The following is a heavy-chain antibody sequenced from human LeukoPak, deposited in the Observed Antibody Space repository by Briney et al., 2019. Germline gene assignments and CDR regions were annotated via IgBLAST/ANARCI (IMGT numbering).Heavy chain of an antibody. CDR2: VYPSGST. V-gene: IGHV4-61*02. J-gene: IGHJ3*02. CDR1: GGSISSGSHY. Sequence: SETLSLTCTVSGGSISSGSHYWNWIRQPAGKGLEWIGRVYPSGSTKYNPSLKSRLTISVDTSKNQFSLQLSSVTAADTAVYYCARDGSGSEVAFDIWGQGTMVTVSS. CDR3: ARDGSGSEVAFDI. D-gene: IGHD1-26*01.